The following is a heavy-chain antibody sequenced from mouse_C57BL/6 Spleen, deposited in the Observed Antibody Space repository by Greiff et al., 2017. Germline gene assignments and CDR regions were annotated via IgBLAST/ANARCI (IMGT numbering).Heavy chain of an antibody. CDR1: GFSLTSYA. Sequence: VKLVESGPGLVAPSQSLSITCTVSGFSLTSYAISWVRQPPGKGLEWLGVIWTGGGKNYNSALKSRLSISKDNSKNQACLKMNRLQTDDTARYYCARKGSLYAMDYWGQGTSVTVSS. J-gene: IGHJ4*01. V-gene: IGHV2-9-1*01. CDR3: ARKGSLYAMDY. CDR2: IWTGGGK.